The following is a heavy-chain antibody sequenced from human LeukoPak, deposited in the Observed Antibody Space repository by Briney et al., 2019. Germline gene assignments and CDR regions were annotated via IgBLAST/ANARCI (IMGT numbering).Heavy chain of an antibody. V-gene: IGHV3-11*01. CDR2: ITTSGSST. J-gene: IGHJ4*02. CDR3: TRERGRSCHAFDY. D-gene: IGHD3-10*01. Sequence: GGSLRLSCAASGFSFSNYYMSWVRQAPGKGLEWISYITTSGSSTNYADSVKGRFTISRDNAKNSVVLQMNSLRTEDTAVYYCTRERGRSCHAFDYWGQGTLVTVSS. CDR1: GFSFSNYY.